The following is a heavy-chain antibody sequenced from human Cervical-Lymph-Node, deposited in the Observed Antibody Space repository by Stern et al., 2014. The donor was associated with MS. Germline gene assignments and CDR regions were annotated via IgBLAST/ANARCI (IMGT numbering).Heavy chain of an antibody. Sequence: VQLVQSGGGMVQPGRSLRLSCEASGFQFDDFAMHWVRQAPGKCLEWVSGLGWNSEGRGYADSVQGRFTISRDNAKSSLYLQMNSLTAEDTALYYCAKADDYAAGIDAWGQGTLVVVSS. CDR3: AKADDYAAGIDA. CDR1: GFQFDDFA. D-gene: IGHD3-16*01. V-gene: IGHV3-9*01. J-gene: IGHJ5*02. CDR2: LGWNSEGR.